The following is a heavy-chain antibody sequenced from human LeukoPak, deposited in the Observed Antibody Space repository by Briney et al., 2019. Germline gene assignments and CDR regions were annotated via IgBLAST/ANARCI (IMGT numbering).Heavy chain of an antibody. Sequence: GGSLRLSCAASGFTFSSYSMNWVRQAPGKGLEWVSYISSSSSTIYYADSVKGRFTISRDNAKNSLYLQMNSLRAEDTAVYYCARDSEAHMITFGGVIVISGNAFDIWGQGTMVTVSS. D-gene: IGHD3-16*02. CDR2: ISSSSSTI. CDR3: ARDSEAHMITFGGVIVISGNAFDI. J-gene: IGHJ3*02. CDR1: GFTFSSYS. V-gene: IGHV3-48*01.